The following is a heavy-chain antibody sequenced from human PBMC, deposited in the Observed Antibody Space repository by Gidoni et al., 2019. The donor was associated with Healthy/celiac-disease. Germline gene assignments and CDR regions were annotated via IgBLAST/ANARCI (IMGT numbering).Heavy chain of an antibody. J-gene: IGHJ4*02. CDR2: IYYSGST. V-gene: IGHV4-39*01. Sequence: QLQLQESGPGLVQPSETLSLPCTVSGGSICSSSHYWGWIRQPPGKGLEWIGSIYYSGSTYYNPSLKSRVTISVDTSKNQFSLKLSSVTAADTAVYYCARQASTAGGYSPSPEFDYWGQGTLVTVSS. D-gene: IGHD5-12*01. CDR3: ARQASTAGGYSPSPEFDY. CDR1: GGSICSSSHY.